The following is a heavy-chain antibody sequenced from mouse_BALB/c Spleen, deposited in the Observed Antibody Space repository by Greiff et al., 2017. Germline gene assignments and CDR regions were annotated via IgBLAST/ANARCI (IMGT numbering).Heavy chain of an antibody. J-gene: IGHJ3*01. Sequence: EVMLVESGAELVKPGASVKLSCTASGFNIKDTYMHWVKQRPEQGLEWIGRIDPANGNTKYDPKFQGKATITADTSSNTAYLQLSSLTSEDTAVYYCADFPAYWGQGTLVTVSA. V-gene: IGHV14-3*02. CDR2: IDPANGNT. CDR1: GFNIKDTY. CDR3: ADFPAY.